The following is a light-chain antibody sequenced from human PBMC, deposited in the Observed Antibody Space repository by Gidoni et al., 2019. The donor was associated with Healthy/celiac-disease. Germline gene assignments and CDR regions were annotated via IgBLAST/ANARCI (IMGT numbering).Light chain of an antibody. J-gene: IGLJ3*02. Sequence: DLTQPPSVSVSAGQTARITCSGDALPHQFVYWYQQKAGQAPILVIYKDTERPSGIPVRFSGSNSGTTATLTIRGVQAEDEADYYCQSADSAGTYPWVFGGGSSLTVL. CDR1: ALPHQF. V-gene: IGLV3-25*03. CDR2: KDT. CDR3: QSADSAGTYPWV.